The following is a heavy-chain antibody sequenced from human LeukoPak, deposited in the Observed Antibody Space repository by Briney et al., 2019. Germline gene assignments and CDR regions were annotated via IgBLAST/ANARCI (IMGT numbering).Heavy chain of an antibody. CDR3: ANTGGLGY. CDR2: ISGSGGNT. V-gene: IGHV3-23*01. D-gene: IGHD2-8*02. CDR1: GFIFSNYV. Sequence: GGSLRLSCAASGFIFSNYVMTWVRQATGKGPEWVSSISGSGGNTYYADSVKGRFTISRDNSKNTLYLQMNSLRAEETAVYYCANTGGLGYWGQGSLVSVCS. J-gene: IGHJ4*02.